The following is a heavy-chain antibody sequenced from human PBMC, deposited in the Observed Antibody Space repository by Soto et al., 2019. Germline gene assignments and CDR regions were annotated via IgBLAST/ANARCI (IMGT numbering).Heavy chain of an antibody. Sequence: EVQLLESGGGLVQPGGSLRLSCAVSGFTFSSYVMSWVRQAPGKGLEWVSAISGSGGSTYYADSVKGRFTISRDNSKNTLYLQMNSLRADDTALYYCAKVGYYDSSGHNWFDPWGQGTLVTVSS. V-gene: IGHV3-23*01. D-gene: IGHD3-22*01. CDR1: GFTFSSYV. CDR2: ISGSGGST. J-gene: IGHJ5*02. CDR3: AKVGYYDSSGHNWFDP.